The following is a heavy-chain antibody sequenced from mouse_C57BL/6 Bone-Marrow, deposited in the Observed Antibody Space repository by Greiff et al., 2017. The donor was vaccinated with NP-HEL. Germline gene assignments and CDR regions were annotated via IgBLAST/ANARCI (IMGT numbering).Heavy chain of an antibody. D-gene: IGHD2-1*01. Sequence: VQLQQSGAELARPGASVKLSCKASGYTFTSYGISWVKQRTGQGLEWIGEIYPRSGNTYYNEKFKGKATLTADKSSSTAYMELRSLTSEDSAVYFCARGGYGNFYWDYGGWGTGTTVT. V-gene: IGHV1-81*01. CDR1: GYTFTSYG. CDR2: IYPRSGNT. CDR3: ARGGYGNFYWDYGG. J-gene: IGHJ1*03.